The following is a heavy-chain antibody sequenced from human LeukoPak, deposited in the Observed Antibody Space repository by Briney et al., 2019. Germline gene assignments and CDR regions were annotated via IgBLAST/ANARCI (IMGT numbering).Heavy chain of an antibody. CDR3: AKDPSPAGYYFDY. Sequence: GGSLRLSCAASGFTFSSYWMPWVRQVPGKGLVWVSRINSDGSSTSYADSVKGRFTISRDNSKNTLYLQMNSLRAEDTAVYYCAKDPSPAGYYFDYWGQGTLVTVSS. J-gene: IGHJ4*02. V-gene: IGHV3-74*01. CDR1: GFTFSSYW. CDR2: INSDGSST. D-gene: IGHD2-2*01.